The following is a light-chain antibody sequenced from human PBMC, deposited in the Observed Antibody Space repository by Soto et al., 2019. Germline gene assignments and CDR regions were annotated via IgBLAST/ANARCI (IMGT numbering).Light chain of an antibody. Sequence: SYELTQPPSVSVAPEKTATITCGGNNIGNKRVHWYRQKPGQAPVLLISYDSDRPSGIPERFSGSNSENTAILTISRVEAGDEADYYCQVWDIMTDNYVFGSGTKLTVL. CDR1: NIGNKR. V-gene: IGLV3-21*04. CDR2: YDS. CDR3: QVWDIMTDNYV. J-gene: IGLJ1*01.